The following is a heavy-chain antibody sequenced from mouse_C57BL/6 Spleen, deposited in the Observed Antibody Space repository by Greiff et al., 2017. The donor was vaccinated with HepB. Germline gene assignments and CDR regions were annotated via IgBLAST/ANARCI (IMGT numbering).Heavy chain of an antibody. D-gene: IGHD2-10*02. CDR2: ISDGGSYT. CDR3: ARDPGSSSNYWYFDV. V-gene: IGHV5-4*01. J-gene: IGHJ1*03. CDR1: GFTFSSYA. Sequence: EVKLQESGGGLVKPGGSLKLSCAVSGFTFSSYAMSWVRQTPEKRLEWVATISDGGSYTYYPDNVKGRFTISRDNAKNNLYLQMSHLKSEDTAMYYCARDPGSSSNYWYFDVWGTGTTVTVSS.